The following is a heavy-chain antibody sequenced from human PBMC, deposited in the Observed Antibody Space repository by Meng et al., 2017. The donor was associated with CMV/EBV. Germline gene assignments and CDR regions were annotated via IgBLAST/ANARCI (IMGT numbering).Heavy chain of an antibody. CDR1: GWSFSGYY. D-gene: IGHD3-10*01. Sequence: QVELQQLCAGPLQPSETLSLTCACYGWSFSGYYWSWIRQPPGKGLEWIGEINHSGSTNYNPSLKSRVTISVDTSKNQFSLKLSSVTAADTAVYYCARESMVRGEDWGQGTLVTVSS. CDR3: ARESMVRGED. V-gene: IGHV4-34*01. J-gene: IGHJ4*02. CDR2: INHSGST.